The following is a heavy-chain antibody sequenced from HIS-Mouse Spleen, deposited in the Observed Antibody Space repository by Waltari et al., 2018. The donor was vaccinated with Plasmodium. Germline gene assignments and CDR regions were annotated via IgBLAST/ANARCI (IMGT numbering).Heavy chain of an antibody. V-gene: IGHV1-2*02. CDR2: TNPKSVGT. J-gene: IGHJ3*02. CDR3: ARAEHHDAFDI. Sequence: QVQLVQSGAEVKKPGASVTVSCKASGSTFTGYYMHWVRQAPGQGLEWMGWTNPKSVGTKYAQKCQGRVTMTRDTSISTAYMELSRLRSDDTAVYYCARAEHHDAFDIWGQGTMVTVSS. CDR1: GSTFTGYY.